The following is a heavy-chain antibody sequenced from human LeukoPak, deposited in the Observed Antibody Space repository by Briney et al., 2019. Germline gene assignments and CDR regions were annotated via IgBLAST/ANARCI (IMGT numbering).Heavy chain of an antibody. J-gene: IGHJ6*03. D-gene: IGHD3-3*01. CDR3: ARHVEHVGVVFGVVKGRYYYYYMDV. CDR2: IYPGDSDT. CDR1: GYNFASYW. Sequence: GESLKISCTGSGYNFASYWIGWVRQMPGKGLEWTGIIYPGDSDTRYSPSFQGQVTISADKSVSTAYLQWSSLKASDTAMYDCARHVEHVGVVFGVVKGRYYYYYMDVWGKGTTVTVSS. V-gene: IGHV5-51*01.